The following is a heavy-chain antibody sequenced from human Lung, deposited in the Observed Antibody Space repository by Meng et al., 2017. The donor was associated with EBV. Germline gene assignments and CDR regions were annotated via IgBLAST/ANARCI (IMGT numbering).Heavy chain of an antibody. V-gene: IGHV1-2*06. CDR1: GYTFTGYY. CDR3: ARDLSGYYSFVDY. J-gene: IGHJ4*02. CDR2: INPNNGGA. Sequence: QVQLGQVGTEGKKLGASVKVSCTASGYTFTGYYMQWVRQAPGQGLEWMGRINPNNGGANYAQQFQGRVTMTTDTSISTAYMELSRLRSDDTAVYYCARDLSGYYSFVDYWGQGTLVTVSS. D-gene: IGHD3-22*01.